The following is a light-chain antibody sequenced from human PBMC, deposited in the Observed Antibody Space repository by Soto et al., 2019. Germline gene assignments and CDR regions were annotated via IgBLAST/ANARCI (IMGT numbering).Light chain of an antibody. CDR1: QSVSSNY. V-gene: IGKV3D-20*02. CDR2: GVS. J-gene: IGKJ5*01. Sequence: EIVLTQSPGTLSLSPCERAALSCSAIQSVSSNYLAWHQQKPGQAPRLLIYGVSSRATGIPDRFSGSGSGTDFTLTISSLEPEDFAVYYCQQRSNWPPITFGQGTRLEIK. CDR3: QQRSNWPPIT.